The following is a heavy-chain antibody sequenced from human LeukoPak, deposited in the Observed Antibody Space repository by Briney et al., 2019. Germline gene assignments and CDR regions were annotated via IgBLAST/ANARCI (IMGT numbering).Heavy chain of an antibody. CDR2: IYSGGST. CDR1: GFTVSSNY. D-gene: IGHD3-22*01. V-gene: IGHV3-53*01. J-gene: IGHJ4*02. CDR3: AKDLDDSSGYYSY. Sequence: GGSLRLSCAASGFTVSSNYMSWVRQAPGKGLEWVSVIYSGGSTYYADSVKGRFTISRDNSKNTLYLQMNSLRAEDTAVYYCAKDLDDSSGYYSYWGQGTLVTVSS.